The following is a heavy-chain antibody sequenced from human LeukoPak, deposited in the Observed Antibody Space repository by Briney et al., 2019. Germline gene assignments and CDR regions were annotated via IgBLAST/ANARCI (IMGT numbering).Heavy chain of an antibody. CDR3: ASEQWLVRGPVH. CDR2: IIPIFGTA. V-gene: IGHV1-69*05. CDR1: GGTFSSYA. Sequence: AASVKVSCKASGGTFSSYALSWVRQAPGQGLEWMGGIIPIFGTANYAQKFQGRVTITTDESTSTAYMELSSLRSEDTAVYYCASEQWLVRGPVHWGQGTLVTVSS. D-gene: IGHD6-19*01. J-gene: IGHJ4*02.